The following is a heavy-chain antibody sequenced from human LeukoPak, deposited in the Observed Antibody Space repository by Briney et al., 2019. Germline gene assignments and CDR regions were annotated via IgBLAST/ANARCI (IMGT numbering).Heavy chain of an antibody. V-gene: IGHV3-21*01. J-gene: IGHJ4*02. CDR1: GFTFSSYS. Sequence: KPGGSLRLSCAASGFTFSSYSMSWVRQAPGKGLEWVSSISGGSSSIYYADSVKGRFTISRNNAKNSLYLQINSLRAEDTAVYYCARGGTSTGWSDYWGQGTLVTVSS. D-gene: IGHD6-19*01. CDR3: ARGGTSTGWSDY. CDR2: ISGGSSSI.